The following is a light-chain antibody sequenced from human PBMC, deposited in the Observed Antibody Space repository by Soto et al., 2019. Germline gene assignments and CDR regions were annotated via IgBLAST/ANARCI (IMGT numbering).Light chain of an antibody. Sequence: EIVLTQSPGTLSLSPGERATLSCRASQSLSGNYLAWYQQKPGQPPRLLIYGASTRATGIPDRFSGSGSGTDFTRTISRLEPEDFAVYSCQQYGSSHMYTLGQGTKLEIK. CDR1: QSLSGNY. CDR2: GAS. V-gene: IGKV3-20*01. CDR3: QQYGSSHMYT. J-gene: IGKJ2*01.